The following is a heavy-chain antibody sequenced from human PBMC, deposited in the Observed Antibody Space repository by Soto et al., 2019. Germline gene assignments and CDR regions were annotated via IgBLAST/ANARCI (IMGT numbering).Heavy chain of an antibody. CDR2: IYYSGKA. D-gene: IGHD6-13*01. V-gene: IGHV4-39*01. J-gene: IGHJ4*02. Sequence: PSETLSLTCTVSGGSISSSRYYWGWIRQPPGKWLEWIGSIYYSGKAYYNPSLKGRVAVSVDTSKNQFSLKVTSVTATDTAVYYCARHKDTSSRYLLPDFWGQGTLVTVSS. CDR3: ARHKDTSSRYLLPDF. CDR1: GGSISSSRYY.